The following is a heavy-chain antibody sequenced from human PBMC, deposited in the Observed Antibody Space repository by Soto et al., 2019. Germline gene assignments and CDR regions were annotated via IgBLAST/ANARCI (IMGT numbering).Heavy chain of an antibody. CDR3: ARGLGEYSGNLDY. J-gene: IGHJ4*02. V-gene: IGHV3-33*01. CDR1: GFTFSSYG. D-gene: IGHD5-12*01. Sequence: GGSLRLSCAASGFTFSSYGMHWVRQAPGKGLEWVAIIWYDGSNKYYADSVKGRFTISRDNSKNILYLQMNSLRGEDTAVYYCARGLGEYSGNLDYWGQGTLVTVSS. CDR2: IWYDGSNK.